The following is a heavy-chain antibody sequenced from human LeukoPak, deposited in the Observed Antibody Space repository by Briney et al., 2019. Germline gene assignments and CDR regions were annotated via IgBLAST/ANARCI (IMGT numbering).Heavy chain of an antibody. V-gene: IGHV3-21*01. CDR2: ISPDSEYI. CDR3: APFAAVTHYYFDC. D-gene: IGHD6-13*01. J-gene: IGHJ4*02. Sequence: GSLRLSCADSGVTFSSHRLMWVRHAPRKGREWVSSISPDSEYIYCAHSVKGRFTISRDNAENSLFLKMKSQRAEHTAVYYCAPFAAVTHYYFDCWGQGTLVTVSS. CDR1: GVTFSSHR.